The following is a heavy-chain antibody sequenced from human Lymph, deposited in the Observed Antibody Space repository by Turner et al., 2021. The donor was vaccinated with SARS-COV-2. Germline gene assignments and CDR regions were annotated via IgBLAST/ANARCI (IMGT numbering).Heavy chain of an antibody. Sequence: EVQLVASGGGLVPPGGSLRPSCAASGFTFSYYWMSWVRQAAGKGLEWVANIKQGGSEKYYVDSVKGRFTISRDNAKNSLFLQMNSQRAEDTAVYYCARMGSSSWYFDYWGQGTLVTVSS. CDR1: GFTFSYYW. V-gene: IGHV3-7*01. CDR3: ARMGSSSWYFDY. CDR2: IKQGGSEK. D-gene: IGHD1-26*01. J-gene: IGHJ4*02.